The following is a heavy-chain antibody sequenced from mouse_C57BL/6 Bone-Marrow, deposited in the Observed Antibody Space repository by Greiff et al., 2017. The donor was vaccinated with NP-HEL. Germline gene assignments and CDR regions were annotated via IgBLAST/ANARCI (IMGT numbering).Heavy chain of an antibody. D-gene: IGHD1-1*01. CDR2: IDPSDSYT. J-gene: IGHJ2*01. CDR1: GYTFTSYW. Sequence: VKLQQPGAELVMPGASVKLSCKASGYTFTSYWMHWVKQRPGQGLEWIGEIDPSDSYTNYNQKFKGKSTLTVDKSSSTAYMQLSSLTSEDSAVYYCARDYGSFYYFDYWGQGTTLTVSS. CDR3: ARDYGSFYYFDY. V-gene: IGHV1-69*01.